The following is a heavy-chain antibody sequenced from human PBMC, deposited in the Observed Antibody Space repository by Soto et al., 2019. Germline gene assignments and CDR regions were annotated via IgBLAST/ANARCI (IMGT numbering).Heavy chain of an antibody. CDR1: GYTFTGYY. CDR2: INPNSGGT. J-gene: IGHJ5*02. CDR3: ARDLAKGMVNGHWFDP. D-gene: IGHD5-18*01. V-gene: IGHV1-2*02. Sequence: ASVKVSCKASGYTFTGYYMHWVRQAPGQGLEWMGWINPNSGGTNYAQKFQGRVTMTRDTSISTAYMELSRLRSDDTAVYYCARDLAKGMVNGHWFDPWGQGTLVTVSS.